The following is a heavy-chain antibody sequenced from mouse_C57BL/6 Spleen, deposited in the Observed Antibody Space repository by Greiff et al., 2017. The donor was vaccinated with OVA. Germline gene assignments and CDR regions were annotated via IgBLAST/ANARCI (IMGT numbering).Heavy chain of an antibody. J-gene: IGHJ4*01. V-gene: IGHV1-64*01. CDR3: ARRENEAMDY. CDR1: GYTFTSYW. Sequence: QVQLQQPGAALVKPGASVKLSCKASGYTFTSYWMHWVKQRPGQGLEWIGMIHTNSGSTNYHEKFKSKATLTVDKSSSTAYMQLSSLTSEDSAVYYCARRENEAMDYWGQGTSVTVSS. CDR2: IHTNSGST.